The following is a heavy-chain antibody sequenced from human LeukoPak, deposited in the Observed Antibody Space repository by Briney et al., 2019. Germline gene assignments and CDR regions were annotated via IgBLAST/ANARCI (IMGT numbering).Heavy chain of an antibody. Sequence: GGSLRLSCAASGFTFSTYEMNWVRQAPGKGLEWVSYISTGGSIIYYADSVKGRFTTSRDNPKNSLYLQMNSLRAEDTAVYYCATGYSGYFTYYFDYWGQGTLVTVSS. CDR3: ATGYSGYFTYYFDY. V-gene: IGHV3-48*03. CDR1: GFTFSTYE. J-gene: IGHJ4*02. D-gene: IGHD1-26*01. CDR2: ISTGGSII.